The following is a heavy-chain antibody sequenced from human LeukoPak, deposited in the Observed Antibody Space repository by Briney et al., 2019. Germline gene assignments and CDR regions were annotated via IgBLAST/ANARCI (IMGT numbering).Heavy chain of an antibody. D-gene: IGHD6-19*01. CDR2: SYNSGST. CDR1: GYTISSGYY. V-gene: IGHV4-38-2*01. CDR3: ARRGRKQWLVHGAIDY. J-gene: IGHJ4*02. Sequence: SESLTLTCAASGYTISSGYYRGFSRPPPGKVVEWTGISYNSGSTYYKQSVKSRFTIPGDTSKNSLYLKLSCLSAADMAVYYCARRGRKQWLVHGAIDYWGQGTLVTVSS.